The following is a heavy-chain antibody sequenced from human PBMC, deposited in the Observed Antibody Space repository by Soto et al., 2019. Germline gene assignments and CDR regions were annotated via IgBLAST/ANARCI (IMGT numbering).Heavy chain of an antibody. V-gene: IGHV4-4*07. D-gene: IGHD6-13*01. CDR2: IYTTGSN. CDR1: GCSISSYF. Sequence: XETLSLTCSVSGCSISSYFWSWIRQPAGKGLEWIGRIYTTGSNDYSPSLKSRVSMSVDTSKNQFSLKLRSVTAADTAVYFCAREGIAAAGVHDYWGQGTLVTVSS. J-gene: IGHJ4*02. CDR3: AREGIAAAGVHDY.